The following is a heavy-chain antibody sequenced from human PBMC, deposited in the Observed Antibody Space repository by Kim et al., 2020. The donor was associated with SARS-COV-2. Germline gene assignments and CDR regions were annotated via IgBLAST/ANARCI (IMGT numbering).Heavy chain of an antibody. J-gene: IGHJ3*02. CDR3: TTDSAGSSWGHAFDI. D-gene: IGHD6-13*01. CDR2: IKSKTDGGTT. Sequence: GGSLRLSCAASGFTFSNAWMSWVRQAPGKGLEWVGRIKSKTDGGTTDYAAPVKGSFTISRDDSKNTLYLQMNSLKTEDTAVYYCTTDSAGSSWGHAFDIWGQGTMVTVSS. CDR1: GFTFSNAW. V-gene: IGHV3-15*01.